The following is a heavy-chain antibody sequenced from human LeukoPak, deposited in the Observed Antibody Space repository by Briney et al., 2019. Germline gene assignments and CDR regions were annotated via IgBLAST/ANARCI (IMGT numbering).Heavy chain of an antibody. CDR2: IRSKAYGGTT. Sequence: PGGALRLSCTASGFTFGDYAMSWVRPAPGKGLEGVGFIRSKAYGGTTEYAASVKGRFTISRDDHKSIDYLEMNSLKTEDTAVYYCTRDLSYNWNYVSFDYWGQGTLVTVSS. CDR1: GFTFGDYA. V-gene: IGHV3-49*04. J-gene: IGHJ4*02. CDR3: TRDLSYNWNYVSFDY. D-gene: IGHD1-7*01.